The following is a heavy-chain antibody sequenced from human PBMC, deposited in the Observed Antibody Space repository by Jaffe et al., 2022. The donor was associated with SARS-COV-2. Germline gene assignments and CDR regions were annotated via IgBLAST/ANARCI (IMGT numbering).Heavy chain of an antibody. CDR1: GFSFSSYS. CDR2: ISTGSSVI. V-gene: IGHV3-48*02. Sequence: EVRLVESGGGLVQPGGSLRLSCAASGFSFSSYSMHWVRQAPGKGLEWLSYISTGSSVIYYADSVKGRFTISRDNAKNSLYLQMNSLRDEDTAIYYCARPYCTSATCSRGWFDPWGQGTLVTVSS. CDR3: ARPYCTSATCSRGWFDP. J-gene: IGHJ5*02. D-gene: IGHD2-2*01.